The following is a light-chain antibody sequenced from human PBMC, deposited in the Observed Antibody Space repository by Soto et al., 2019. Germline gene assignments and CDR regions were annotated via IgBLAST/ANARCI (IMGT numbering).Light chain of an antibody. CDR3: QQYHSSWT. CDR2: QAS. Sequence: TQSPATLSLSPGERATLSCRASQSVNSRLAWYQQKPGRAPNLLIYQASSLEGGVPSRFSGSGSGTDFSLTISSLQPDDFATYYCQQYHSSWTFGQGTKVEIK. J-gene: IGKJ1*01. CDR1: QSVNSR. V-gene: IGKV1-5*03.